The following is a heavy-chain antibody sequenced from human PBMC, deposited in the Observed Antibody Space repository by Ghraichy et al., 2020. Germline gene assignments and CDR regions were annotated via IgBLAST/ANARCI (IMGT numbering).Heavy chain of an antibody. CDR3: ARGPWGVINAFDI. CDR2: ISTNGGSI. D-gene: IGHD3-10*01. CDR1: GFTFSTYV. J-gene: IGHJ3*02. Sequence: GSLNISCAASGFTFSTYVMHWVRQAPGKGLEYVSSISTNGGSIYYADSVKGRFTISRDNSKNTLYLQMGSLREEDMAVYYCARGPWGVINAFDIWGQGTMVTVSS. V-gene: IGHV3-64*02.